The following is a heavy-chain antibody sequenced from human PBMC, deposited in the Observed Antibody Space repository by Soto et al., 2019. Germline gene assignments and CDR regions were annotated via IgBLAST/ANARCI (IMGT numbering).Heavy chain of an antibody. V-gene: IGHV4-59*01. CDR2: IYYSGST. CDR3: ARTYGSGSRGTFDI. D-gene: IGHD3-10*01. J-gene: IGHJ3*02. Sequence: PSETLSLTCTVSGGSISSYYWSWIRQPPGKGLEWIGYIYYSGSTNYNPSLKSRVTISVDTSKNQFSLKLSSVTAADTAVYYCARTYGSGSRGTFDIWGQGTMVTVSS. CDR1: GGSISSYY.